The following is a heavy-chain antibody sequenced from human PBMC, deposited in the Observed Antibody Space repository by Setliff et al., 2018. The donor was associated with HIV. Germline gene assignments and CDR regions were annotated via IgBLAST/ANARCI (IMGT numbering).Heavy chain of an antibody. CDR1: GYTFTDYY. D-gene: IGHD1-26*01. CDR2: IYPNSGGT. Sequence: GASVKVSCKASGYTFTDYYMHWMRQAPGRGLEWMGWIYPNSGGTKSAQKFQGRVTMTRDTSISTAYMELNSLTSDDTAVYYCARGRHSGTYEAFDIWGPGTMVTVSS. CDR3: ARGRHSGTYEAFDI. V-gene: IGHV1-2*02. J-gene: IGHJ3*02.